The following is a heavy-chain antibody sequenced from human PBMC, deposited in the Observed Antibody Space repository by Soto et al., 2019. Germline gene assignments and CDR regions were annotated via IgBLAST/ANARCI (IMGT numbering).Heavy chain of an antibody. CDR1: GYIFANYG. Sequence: ASVKVSCKASGYIFANYGITWVRQAPGQGLEWMGWISVYNGNTIYAQKLQGRVTMTTATSTSTAYMELRSLTSDDTAAYYCARRPSADWFDPWGQGTLVTVSS. CDR3: ARRPSADWFDP. CDR2: ISVYNGNT. V-gene: IGHV1-18*01. D-gene: IGHD2-2*01. J-gene: IGHJ5*02.